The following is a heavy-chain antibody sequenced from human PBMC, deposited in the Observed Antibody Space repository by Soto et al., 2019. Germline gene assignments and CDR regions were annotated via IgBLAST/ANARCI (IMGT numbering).Heavy chain of an antibody. Sequence: QVQLVQSGAEEKKPGASVKVSCKASGYTFTSYAMHWVRQAPGQRLEWMGWINAGNGNTKYSQKFQGRVTITRDTSASTAYMELSSLRSEDTAVYYSASNHPGTTPYGMDVWGQGTTVTVSS. V-gene: IGHV1-3*05. J-gene: IGHJ6*02. CDR2: INAGNGNT. CDR1: GYTFTSYA. CDR3: ASNHPGTTPYGMDV. D-gene: IGHD1-7*01.